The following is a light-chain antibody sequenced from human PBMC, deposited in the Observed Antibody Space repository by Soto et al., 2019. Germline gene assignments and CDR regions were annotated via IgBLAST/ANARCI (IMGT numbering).Light chain of an antibody. J-gene: IGLJ1*01. CDR1: SSDVGGYNY. CDR3: SSYTSSSTLDTV. CDR2: DVS. Sequence: QSVLTQPASVSGSPGQSITISCTGTSSDVGGYNYVSWYQQHPGKAPKLMIYDVSNRPSGVSSRFSGSKSGNTASLTISGLQAEDEADYYCSSYTSSSTLDTVFGTGTKVTVL. V-gene: IGLV2-14*01.